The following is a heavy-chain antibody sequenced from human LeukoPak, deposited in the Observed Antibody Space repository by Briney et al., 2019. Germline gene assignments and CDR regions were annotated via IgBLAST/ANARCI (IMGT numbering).Heavy chain of an antibody. Sequence: PSETLSLTGPVSGGSISSGGYYWSWFRQPPGKGLEWIGYIYYSGSTYYNPSLKSRVTISVDTSKNQFSLKLSSVTAADTAVYYCANSPGGLSDYYFDYWGQGTLVTVSS. CDR1: GGSISSGGYY. J-gene: IGHJ4*02. D-gene: IGHD3-16*02. CDR2: IYYSGST. CDR3: ANSPGGLSDYYFDY. V-gene: IGHV4-31*03.